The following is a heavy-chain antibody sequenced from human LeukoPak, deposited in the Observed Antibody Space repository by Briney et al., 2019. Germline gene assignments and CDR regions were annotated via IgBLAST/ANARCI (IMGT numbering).Heavy chain of an antibody. J-gene: IGHJ4*02. V-gene: IGHV1-2*02. CDR1: GYTFTGYY. CDR2: INPNSGDT. Sequence: GASVKVSFKTSGYTFTGYYIHWVRQAPGQGLEWMGWINPNSGDTNYAQKFQGTVTMTRDTSISTAYIELTRLRSDDTAVYYCARDRYSFDHWGQGTLVTVSS. CDR3: ARDRYSFDH.